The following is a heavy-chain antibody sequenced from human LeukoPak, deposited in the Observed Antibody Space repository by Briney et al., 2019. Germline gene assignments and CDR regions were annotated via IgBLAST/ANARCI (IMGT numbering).Heavy chain of an antibody. Sequence: PGGSLRLSCGASGFTFNSYSMNWVRQAPGKGLEWVSYISSSSNTIYYADSVKGRFTISRDNAKNSLYLQLNSLRAEDTAVYYCAPGYCTSTSCSHYFEHWGQGTLVTVSS. V-gene: IGHV3-48*01. J-gene: IGHJ4*02. CDR2: ISSSSNTI. D-gene: IGHD2-2*01. CDR1: GFTFNSYS. CDR3: APGYCTSTSCSHYFEH.